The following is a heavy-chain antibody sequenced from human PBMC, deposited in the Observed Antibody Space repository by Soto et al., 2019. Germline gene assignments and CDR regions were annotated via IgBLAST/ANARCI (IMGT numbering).Heavy chain of an antibody. J-gene: IGHJ4*02. Sequence: GGSLRLSCAASGFTFSGSAMHWVRQASGKGLEWVGRIRSKANSYATAYAASVKGRFTISRDDSKNTAYLQMNSLKTEDTAVYYCTSRDGPFTVDFDYWGQGTLVTVSS. CDR2: IRSKANSYAT. D-gene: IGHD4-17*01. CDR1: GFTFSGSA. CDR3: TSRDGPFTVDFDY. V-gene: IGHV3-73*01.